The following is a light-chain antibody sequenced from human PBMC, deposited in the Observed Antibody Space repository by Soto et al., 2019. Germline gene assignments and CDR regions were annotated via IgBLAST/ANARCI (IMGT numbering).Light chain of an antibody. V-gene: IGKV3-15*01. J-gene: IGKJ1*01. CDR3: QQYNNWPRT. CDR1: QSVSSD. CDR2: GAS. Sequence: EIVMTQSPATLSVSPGERATLPCRASQSVSSDLAWYHQKPGQAPRLLIYGASTRATGIPARFSGSGSGTEFTLTINSLQSEDFAVYYCQQYNNWPRTFGQGTKVDIK.